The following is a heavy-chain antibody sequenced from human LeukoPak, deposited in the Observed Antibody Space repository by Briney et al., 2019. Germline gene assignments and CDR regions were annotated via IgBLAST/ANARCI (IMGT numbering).Heavy chain of an antibody. J-gene: IGHJ4*02. CDR1: GGSFSGYY. D-gene: IGHD6-6*01. V-gene: IGHV4-34*01. CDR3: ARGRGAALD. CDR2: INHSGST. Sequence: PSETLSLTCAVYGGSFSGYYWSWIRQPPGKGLEWIGEINHSGSTNYNPSLKSRVTISVDTSKNQFSLKLSSVTAADTAVYYCARGRGAALDWGQGTLVTVSS.